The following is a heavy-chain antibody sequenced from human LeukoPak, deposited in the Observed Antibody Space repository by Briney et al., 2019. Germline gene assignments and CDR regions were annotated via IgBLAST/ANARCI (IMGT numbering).Heavy chain of an antibody. V-gene: IGHV3-53*01. Sequence: GGSLRLSCAASGFTVSSNYMSWVRQAPGKGLEWVSVIYSGGSTYYADSVKGRFTISRDNSKNTLYLQMNSLRAEDTAVYYCATRLRKIWPDAFDIWGQGTMVTVSS. J-gene: IGHJ3*02. D-gene: IGHD4-17*01. CDR3: ATRLRKIWPDAFDI. CDR1: GFTVSSNY. CDR2: IYSGGST.